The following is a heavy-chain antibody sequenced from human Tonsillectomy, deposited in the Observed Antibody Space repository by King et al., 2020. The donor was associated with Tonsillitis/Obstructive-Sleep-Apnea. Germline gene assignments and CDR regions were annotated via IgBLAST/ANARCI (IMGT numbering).Heavy chain of an antibody. D-gene: IGHD6-19*01. CDR1: GYTFTSYA. Sequence: HVQLVESGAGVDPPGASVRLPCKASGYTFTSYAIHWVRQAPGQGLYWVGIVTPNGGSTTYSEMFQGRVTMSRATSTCTVYMELSSLRSEDTAVYYCASGIAVRNAFDIWGQGTVVTVSS. J-gene: IGHJ3*02. V-gene: IGHV1-46*01. CDR3: ASGIAVRNAFDI. CDR2: VTPNGGST.